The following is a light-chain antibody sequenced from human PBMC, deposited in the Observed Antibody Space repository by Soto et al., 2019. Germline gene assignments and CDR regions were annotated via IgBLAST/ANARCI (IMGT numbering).Light chain of an antibody. V-gene: IGLV2-8*01. Sequence: QSALAQPPSASGSPGQSVTISCTGTSTDVGFYNYVSWYQQHPKKSPKLLIFEVSKRPSGVPDRCSGSKSGNTASLTVSGLQAEDEADYYCSTYADDNIFVFGTWTQLTV. CDR2: EVS. J-gene: IGLJ1*01. CDR3: STYADDNIFV. CDR1: STDVGFYNY.